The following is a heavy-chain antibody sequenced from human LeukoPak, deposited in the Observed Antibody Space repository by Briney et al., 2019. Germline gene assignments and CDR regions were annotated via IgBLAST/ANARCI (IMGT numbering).Heavy chain of an antibody. CDR1: GYSFPSYW. J-gene: IGHJ4*02. Sequence: GESLKISCEGSGYSFPSYWITWVRQMPGKGLEWMGIIYPGDSDTRYSPSFQGQVTISADKSISTAYLQWSSLKASDTAMYYCARVGNYDSSGYYPNGVDYWGQGTLVTVSS. CDR3: ARVGNYDSSGYYPNGVDY. D-gene: IGHD3-22*01. CDR2: IYPGDSDT. V-gene: IGHV5-51*01.